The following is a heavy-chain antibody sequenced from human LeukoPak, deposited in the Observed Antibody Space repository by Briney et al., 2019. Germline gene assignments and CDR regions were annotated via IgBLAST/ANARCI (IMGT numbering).Heavy chain of an antibody. CDR2: ISAYNGNT. CDR1: GYTFTSYG. J-gene: IGHJ4*02. V-gene: IGHV1-18*01. Sequence: GASVKVSCKASGYTFTSYGISWVRQAPGQGLEWMGWISAYNGNTNYAQKLQGRVTMTTDTSTSTAYMELRSLRSDDTAVYYCARARNYYDSSGYFQDFDYWGQGTLVTVSS. D-gene: IGHD3-22*01. CDR3: ARARNYYDSSGYFQDFDY.